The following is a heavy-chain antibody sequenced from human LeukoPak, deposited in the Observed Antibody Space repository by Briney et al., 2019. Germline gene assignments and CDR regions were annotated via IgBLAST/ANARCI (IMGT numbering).Heavy chain of an antibody. V-gene: IGHV3-30*03. CDR3: ARDPLDISRWANAFDI. J-gene: IGHJ3*02. D-gene: IGHD2-2*03. CDR1: GFTFVNYG. Sequence: GGSLRLSCAASGFTFVNYGFHWVRQAPGKALEWVAFSYNGNKKYGDSVKGRFTISRDNSKNTLYLQMNGLRPEDTAVYYCARDPLDISRWANAFDIWGQGTMVTVSS. CDR2: SYNGNKK.